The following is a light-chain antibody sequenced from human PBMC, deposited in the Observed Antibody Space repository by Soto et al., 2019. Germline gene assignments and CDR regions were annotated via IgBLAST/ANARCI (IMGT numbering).Light chain of an antibody. CDR1: QVIGSRY. CDR2: GAS. J-gene: IGKJ2*01. Sequence: EIVMTQSPGTLSLSPGERATISCRASQVIGSRYLAWYHQKSGQAPRLLIYGASSRATGIPDRFSGSGSGTNFTLIIIRLEPEDFVVYYCRQFYSSIQNTFGQGTKLEIK. CDR3: RQFYSSIQNT. V-gene: IGKV3-20*01.